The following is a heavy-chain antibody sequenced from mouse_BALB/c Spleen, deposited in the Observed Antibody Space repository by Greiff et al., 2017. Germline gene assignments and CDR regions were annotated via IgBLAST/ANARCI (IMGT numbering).Heavy chain of an antibody. Sequence: EVNLVESGGGLVQPGGSRKLSCAASGFTFSSFGMHWVRQAPEKGLEWVAYISSGSSTIYYADTVKGRFTISRDNPKNTLFLQMTSLRSEDTAMYYCARGMIKGGAMDYWGQGTSVTVSS. D-gene: IGHD2-4*01. CDR2: ISSGSSTI. V-gene: IGHV5-17*02. CDR3: ARGMIKGGAMDY. CDR1: GFTFSSFG. J-gene: IGHJ4*01.